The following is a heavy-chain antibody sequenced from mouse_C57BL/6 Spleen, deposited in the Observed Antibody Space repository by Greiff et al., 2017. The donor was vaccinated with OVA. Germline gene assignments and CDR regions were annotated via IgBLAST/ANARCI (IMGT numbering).Heavy chain of an antibody. CDR2: IYPRSGNT. CDR3: ARFGSNFFDY. J-gene: IGHJ2*01. Sequence: QVHVKQSGAELARPGASVKLSCKASGYTFTSYGISWVKQRTGQGLEWIGEIYPRSGNTYYNEKFKGKATLTADKSSSTAYMELRSLTSEDSAVYFCARFGSNFFDYWGKGTTLTVSS. V-gene: IGHV1-81*01. D-gene: IGHD2-5*01. CDR1: GYTFTSYG.